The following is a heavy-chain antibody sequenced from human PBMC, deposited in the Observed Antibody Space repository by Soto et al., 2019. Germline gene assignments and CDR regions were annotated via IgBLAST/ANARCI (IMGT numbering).Heavy chain of an antibody. CDR3: ARETLDSSSSDYYYYYMDV. CDR2: IKQDGSEK. CDR1: GFTFSSYW. D-gene: IGHD6-13*01. Sequence: GGSLRLSCAASGFTFSSYWMSWVRQAPGKGLEWVANIKQDGSEKYYVDSVKGRFTISRDNAKNSLYLQMNCLRAEDTAVYYCARETLDSSSSDYYYYYMDVWGKGTTVTVSS. J-gene: IGHJ6*03. V-gene: IGHV3-7*01.